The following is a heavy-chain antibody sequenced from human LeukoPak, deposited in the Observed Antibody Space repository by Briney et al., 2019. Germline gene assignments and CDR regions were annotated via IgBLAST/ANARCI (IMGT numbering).Heavy chain of an antibody. D-gene: IGHD3-9*01. CDR2: INPNSGGT. V-gene: IGHV1-2*02. CDR3: AKYYDILTGSPFDP. CDR1: GYTFTGYY. Sequence: ASVKVSCKASGYTFTGYYIHWVRQAPGQGLEWMGWINPNSGGTNYVQNFQGRVTMTRDTSISTAYMELNRLRSDDTAAYYCAKYYDILTGSPFDPWGQGTLVTVSS. J-gene: IGHJ5*02.